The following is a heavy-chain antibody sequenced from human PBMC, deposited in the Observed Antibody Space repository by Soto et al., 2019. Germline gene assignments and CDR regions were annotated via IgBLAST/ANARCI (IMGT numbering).Heavy chain of an antibody. J-gene: IGHJ4*02. Sequence: GGSLTLSCAASGFTFSRYATDWVRQAPGKGLEWVAVISRDGTNKYYVDSVKGRFTISRDNSRNTLYLQMNSLRHEDAAVYYCARSRIGAVAESFDFWGRGTLVTVSS. CDR3: ARSRIGAVAESFDF. V-gene: IGHV3-30*04. CDR1: GFTFSRYA. D-gene: IGHD3-10*01. CDR2: ISRDGTNK.